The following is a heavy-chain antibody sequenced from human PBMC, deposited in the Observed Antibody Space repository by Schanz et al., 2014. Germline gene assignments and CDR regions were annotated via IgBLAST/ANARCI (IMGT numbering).Heavy chain of an antibody. CDR1: GFTFSGYG. CDR2: ISYDGRHK. Sequence: QVQLVESGGGVVQPGRSLRLSCAASGFTFSGYGMHWVRQAPGKGLEWVAIISYDGRHKNYADSVKGRFTISRDNSKNTLHLQMNSLRVEDTAVYYCAKDMHKDYGGKPQAFDIWGQGTMVTVSS. J-gene: IGHJ3*02. V-gene: IGHV3-30*18. CDR3: AKDMHKDYGGKPQAFDI. D-gene: IGHD4-17*01.